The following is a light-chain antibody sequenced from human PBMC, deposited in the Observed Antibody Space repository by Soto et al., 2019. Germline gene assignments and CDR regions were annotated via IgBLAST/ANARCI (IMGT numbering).Light chain of an antibody. J-gene: IGLJ2*01. Sequence: QSVLTQPASVSGSPGQSITISCTGTSGDIGGYNYVSWYQQHPGTAPKLMIYDVSDRPSGVSNRFSGSKSGNTASLTISGLQAEDEGYYYCSSYTTSNTLLFGGGTKLTVL. V-gene: IGLV2-14*01. CDR1: SGDIGGYNY. CDR2: DVS. CDR3: SSYTTSNTLL.